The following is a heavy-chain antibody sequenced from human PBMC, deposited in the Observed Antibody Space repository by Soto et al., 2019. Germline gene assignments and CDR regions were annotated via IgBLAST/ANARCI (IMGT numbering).Heavy chain of an antibody. Sequence: GGSLRLSCAASGFTFSSYGMHWVRQAPGKGLEWVAVIWYDGSNKYYADSVKGRFTISRDNSKNTLYLQMNSLRAEDTAVYYCARDAKGFGESNPLLDGMDVWGQGTTVTVSS. D-gene: IGHD3-10*01. CDR1: GFTFSSYG. J-gene: IGHJ6*02. V-gene: IGHV3-33*01. CDR2: IWYDGSNK. CDR3: ARDAKGFGESNPLLDGMDV.